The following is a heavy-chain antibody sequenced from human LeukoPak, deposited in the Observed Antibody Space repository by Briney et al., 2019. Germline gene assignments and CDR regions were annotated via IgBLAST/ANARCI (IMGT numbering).Heavy chain of an antibody. CDR1: GFPFSDSY. D-gene: IGHD2-15*01. V-gene: IGHV1-2*02. CDR2: TNPRSGGT. J-gene: IGHJ4*02. Sequence: ASVKVSCKASGFPFSDSYIHWVRQAPGQGLEWMGYTNPRSGGTSSPQKFKGRVTLTADTINTAYMVLSSLISDDTAIYYCVREGSGLLTKNFDYWGQGTLVTVSS. CDR3: VREGSGLLTKNFDY.